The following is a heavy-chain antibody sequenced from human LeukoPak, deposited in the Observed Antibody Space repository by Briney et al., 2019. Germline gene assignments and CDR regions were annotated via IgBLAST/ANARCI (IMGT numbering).Heavy chain of an antibody. CDR3: APRGDIEHSYVYGKWFDP. J-gene: IGHJ5*02. V-gene: IGHV4-34*01. D-gene: IGHD5-18*01. Sequence: SETLSLTCAVYGGSFSAYYWTWIRPPPGKGLAWIGEIHHSGSSNYNSSLRSRVTISVDTSYKQFSLRLSSVTAADTAVYYCAPRGDIEHSYVYGKWFDPWGQGTRVTVSS. CDR1: GGSFSAYY. CDR2: IHHSGSS.